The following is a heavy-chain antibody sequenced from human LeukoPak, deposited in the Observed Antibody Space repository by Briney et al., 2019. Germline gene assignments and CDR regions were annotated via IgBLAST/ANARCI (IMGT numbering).Heavy chain of an antibody. CDR3: VRMRRDGYDSFDY. J-gene: IGHJ4*02. V-gene: IGHV1-2*02. CDR1: GYTFTGYY. D-gene: IGHD5-24*01. Sequence: ASVRVSCKASGYTFTGYYIHWVRQAPGQGLEWMGWINPNSGGTNYAQKFQGRVTMTRDTSISTAYMELSRLRSDDTAVYYCVRMRRDGYDSFDYWGQGTLVTVSS. CDR2: INPNSGGT.